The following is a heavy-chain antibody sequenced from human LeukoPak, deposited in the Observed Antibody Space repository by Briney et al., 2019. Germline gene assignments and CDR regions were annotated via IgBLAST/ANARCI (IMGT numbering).Heavy chain of an antibody. D-gene: IGHD3-22*01. V-gene: IGHV3-33*01. Sequence: GGSLRLSCAAWGFTFGSYGMHWVRQAGGKGGEGVAIIWYEGSNKDYAGCVKGRFSISRDNSKNTLYLQMNSLRAEDTAVYYCARDYYSRIDYWGQGILVTVSS. J-gene: IGHJ4*02. CDR3: ARDYYSRIDY. CDR2: IWYEGSNK. CDR1: GFTFGSYG.